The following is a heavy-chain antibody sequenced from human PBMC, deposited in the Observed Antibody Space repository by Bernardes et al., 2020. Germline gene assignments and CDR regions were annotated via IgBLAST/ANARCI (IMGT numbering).Heavy chain of an antibody. V-gene: IGHV4-59*08. CDR1: GGSISSYY. CDR3: ARQTSGDFGWHY. D-gene: IGHD4-17*01. J-gene: IGHJ4*02. Sequence: ETLSLTCTVSGGSISSYYWSWIRQPPGKGLEWIGYMYYTGSTKYNPSLKSRVTISIDTSKNQFSLKLSSVTAADTAVYYCARQTSGDFGWHYWGQGTLVTVSS. CDR2: MYYTGST.